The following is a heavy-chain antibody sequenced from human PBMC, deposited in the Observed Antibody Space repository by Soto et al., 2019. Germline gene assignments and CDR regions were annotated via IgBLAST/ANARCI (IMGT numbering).Heavy chain of an antibody. CDR2: IYYSGST. Sequence: SETLSLTCTVSGGSISSSSYYWGWIRQPPGKGLEWIGSIYYSGSTYYNPSLKSQVTISVDTPKNQFSLKLSSVTAADTAVYYCAGRDVDTAIFDYWGQGTLVTVSS. J-gene: IGHJ4*02. CDR1: GGSISSSSYY. D-gene: IGHD5-18*01. CDR3: AGRDVDTAIFDY. V-gene: IGHV4-39*01.